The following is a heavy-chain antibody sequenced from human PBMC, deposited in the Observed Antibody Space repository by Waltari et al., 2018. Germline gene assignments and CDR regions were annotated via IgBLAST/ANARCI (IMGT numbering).Heavy chain of an antibody. Sequence: QLQLQQWCTGLLKPSAPLSLTFAVYCGSFSGYYWRCIRHPPAHGLEWIGEIKQSGSTNYNPSLKSRVTIAVDTSKNQFSLKLSSVTAADTAVYYCARVFFEYQLLYLYWYFDLWGRGTLVTVSS. CDR3: ARVFFEYQLLYLYWYFDL. J-gene: IGHJ2*01. V-gene: IGHV4-34*01. CDR2: IKQSGST. D-gene: IGHD2-2*02. CDR1: CGSFSGYY.